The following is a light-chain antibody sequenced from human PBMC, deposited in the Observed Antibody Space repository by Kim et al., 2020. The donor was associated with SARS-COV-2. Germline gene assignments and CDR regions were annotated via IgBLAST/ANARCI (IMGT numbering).Light chain of an antibody. CDR2: DAS. CDR1: HSIGKF. J-gene: IGKJ5*01. Sequence: LFPGRRANRSRRASHSIGKFFAWYQQTPGQTPRLLSHDASKGATDIPARFSSSGSRTDFTLTISSLAPEDFAVYFYQERSSWPPTFDQGTRLEIK. V-gene: IGKV3-11*01. CDR3: QERSSWPPT.